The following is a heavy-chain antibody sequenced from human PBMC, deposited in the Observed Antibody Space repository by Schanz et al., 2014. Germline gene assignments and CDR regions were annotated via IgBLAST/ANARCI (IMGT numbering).Heavy chain of an antibody. CDR1: GFRFRDYY. CDR3: AREGLGASY. Sequence: QVQLVESGGGLVKPGGSLRLSCAASGFRFRDYYMSWIRQAPGKGLEWISKISDSGRTIVKEDSMKGRCTISRDNAKNSLYLQVXXVXAEDTAVYYCAREGLGASYWGQGTLLPVSS. J-gene: IGHJ4*02. V-gene: IGHV3-11*01. CDR2: ISDSGRTI. D-gene: IGHD3-16*01.